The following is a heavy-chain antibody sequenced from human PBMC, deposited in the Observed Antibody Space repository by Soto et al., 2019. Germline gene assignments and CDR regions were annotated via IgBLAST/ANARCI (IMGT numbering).Heavy chain of an antibody. J-gene: IGHJ6*02. CDR3: ARGEVRGVIITPYYYGTDV. CDR1: GGTFSSYA. Sequence: ASVKVSCKASGGTFSSYAISWVRQAPGQGLEWMGGIIPIFGTANYAQKFQGRVTITADESTSTAYMELSSLRSEDTAVYYCARGEVRGVIITPYYYGTDVWGQGTTVTVSS. V-gene: IGHV1-69*13. D-gene: IGHD3-10*01. CDR2: IIPIFGTA.